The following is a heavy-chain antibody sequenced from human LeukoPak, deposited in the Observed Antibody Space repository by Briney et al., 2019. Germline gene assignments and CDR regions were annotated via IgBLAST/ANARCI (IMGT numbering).Heavy chain of an antibody. D-gene: IGHD2-21*02. CDR3: AADSGYCGGDCYPPKSMDV. Sequence: SVKVSCKASGFTFTSSAMQWVRQARGQRLEWIEWIVVGSGNTNYAQKFQERVTITRDMSTSTAYMELSSLRSEDTAVYYCAADSGYCGGDCYPPKSMDVWGQGTTVTVSS. V-gene: IGHV1-58*02. CDR1: GFTFTSSA. J-gene: IGHJ6*02. CDR2: IVVGSGNT.